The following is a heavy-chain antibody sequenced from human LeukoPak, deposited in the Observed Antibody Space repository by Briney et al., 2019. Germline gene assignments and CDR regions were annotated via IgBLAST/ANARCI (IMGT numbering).Heavy chain of an antibody. Sequence: GGSLRLSCAASGFTFDDYGMSWVCQGPGKGLEWVASINWNSGSTDYADFVKGRFTISRDNAKNSLYLQMNSLRAEDTALYHCARDRGGTTSPFFDYWGQGTLVTVSS. J-gene: IGHJ4*02. CDR2: INWNSGST. CDR3: ARDRGGTTSPFFDY. CDR1: GFTFDDYG. D-gene: IGHD2/OR15-2a*01. V-gene: IGHV3-20*01.